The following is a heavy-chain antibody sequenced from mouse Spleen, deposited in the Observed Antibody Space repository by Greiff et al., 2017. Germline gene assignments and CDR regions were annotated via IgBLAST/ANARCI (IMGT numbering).Heavy chain of an antibody. D-gene: IGHD2-4*01. CDR2: INSNGGST. CDR3: ASYDYDGDFDY. J-gene: IGHJ2*01. V-gene: IGHV5-6-3*01. Sequence: EVQRVESGGGLVQPGGSLKLSCAASGFTFSSYGMSWVRQTPDKRLELVATINSNGGSTYYPDSVKGRFTISRDNAKNTLYLQMSSLKSEDTAMYYCASYDYDGDFDYWGQGTTLTVSS. CDR1: GFTFSSYG.